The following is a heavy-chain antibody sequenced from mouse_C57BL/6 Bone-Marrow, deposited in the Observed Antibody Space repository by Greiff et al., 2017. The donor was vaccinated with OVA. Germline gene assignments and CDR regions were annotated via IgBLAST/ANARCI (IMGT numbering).Heavy chain of an antibody. Sequence: DVQLQESVAELVRPGASVKLSCTASGFNIKNTYMHWVKQRPEQGLVWIGRIDPANDNTKYAPKFQGKATMTADTSSNTAYLQLSSLSSADTAVYCCARGNFGSSFYAMDYWGQGTSVTVSS. V-gene: IGHV14-3*01. CDR2: IDPANDNT. D-gene: IGHD1-1*01. J-gene: IGHJ4*01. CDR1: GFNIKNTY. CDR3: ARGNFGSSFYAMDY.